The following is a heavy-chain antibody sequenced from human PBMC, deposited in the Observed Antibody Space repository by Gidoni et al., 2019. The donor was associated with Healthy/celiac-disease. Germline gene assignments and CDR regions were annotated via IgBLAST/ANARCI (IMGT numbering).Heavy chain of an antibody. D-gene: IGHD3-16*01. Sequence: QVQLVQSGAEVKKPGASVKVSCKASGYTFTGYYMHWVRQAPGQGLEWMGWINPNSGGTNYAQKFQGRVTMTRDTSISTAYMELSRLRSDDTAVYYCARDMITFGGAEIGLDYWGQGTLVTVSS. CDR3: ARDMITFGGAEIGLDY. CDR2: INPNSGGT. V-gene: IGHV1-2*02. CDR1: GYTFTGYY. J-gene: IGHJ4*02.